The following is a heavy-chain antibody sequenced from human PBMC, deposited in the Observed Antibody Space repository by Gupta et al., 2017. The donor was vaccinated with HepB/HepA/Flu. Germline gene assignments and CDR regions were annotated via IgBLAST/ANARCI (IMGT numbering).Heavy chain of an antibody. CDR2: INSDGSST. V-gene: IGHV3-74*01. D-gene: IGHD2-2*01. J-gene: IGHJ5*02. CDR1: GFTFSSYW. CDR3: ARGGYCSSTSCFEDNWFDP. Sequence: GESGGGLVQPGGSLRLSCAASGFTFSSYWMHWVRQAPGKGLVWVSRINSDGSSTSYADSVKGRVTISRDNAKNTLYLQMNSLRAEDTAVYYCARGGYCSSTSCFEDNWFDPWGQGTLVTVSS.